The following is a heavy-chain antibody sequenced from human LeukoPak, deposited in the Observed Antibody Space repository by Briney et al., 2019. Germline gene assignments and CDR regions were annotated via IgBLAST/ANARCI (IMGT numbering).Heavy chain of an antibody. Sequence: SETLSLTCTVSGVSISGYYWSWIRQPPGKGLEWIGYIYYSGRTNYNPSLKSRVTISEDTSKNHFSLRLRSVTAADTAVYYCARALQDYYYGMDVWGQGTTVTVSS. CDR3: ARALQDYYYGMDV. CDR2: IYYSGRT. D-gene: IGHD5-24*01. J-gene: IGHJ6*02. CDR1: GVSISGYY. V-gene: IGHV4-59*08.